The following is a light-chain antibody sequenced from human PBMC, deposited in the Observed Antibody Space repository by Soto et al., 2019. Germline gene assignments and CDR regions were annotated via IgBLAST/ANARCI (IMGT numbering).Light chain of an antibody. CDR3: TSYTSRDTLL. V-gene: IGLV2-14*01. J-gene: IGLJ2*01. CDR1: SSDVGGYNY. Sequence: QSALTQPASVSWSPGQSITISCTGTSSDVGGYNYVSWYQQYPDKAPKLIIYEVTNRPAGVSDRFSGSKSGNTASLTISGLQAEDETDYYCTSYTSRDTLLFGGGTQLTVL. CDR2: EVT.